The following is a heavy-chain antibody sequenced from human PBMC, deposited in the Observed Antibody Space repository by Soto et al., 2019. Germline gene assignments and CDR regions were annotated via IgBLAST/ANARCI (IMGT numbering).Heavy chain of an antibody. CDR2: INHSGST. J-gene: IGHJ6*02. Sequence: SETLSLTCAVYGGSFSGYYWSWIRQPPGKGLEWIGEINHSGSTNYNPSLKSRVTISVDTSKNQFSLKLSSVTAADTAVYYCATGRRDGYNLRVYGMDVWGQGTMVTVYS. CDR1: GGSFSGYY. CDR3: ATGRRDGYNLRVYGMDV. D-gene: IGHD5-12*01. V-gene: IGHV4-34*01.